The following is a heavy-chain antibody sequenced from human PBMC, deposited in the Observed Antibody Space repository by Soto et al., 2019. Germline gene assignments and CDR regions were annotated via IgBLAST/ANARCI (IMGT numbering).Heavy chain of an antibody. J-gene: IGHJ6*02. CDR1: GFTFSSYA. CDR2: ISGSGGST. CDR3: AKDEGSGSYYNSRGV. Sequence: GSLRLSCAASGFTFSSYAMSWVRQAPGKGLEWVSAISGSGGSTYYADSVKGRFTISRDNSKSTLYLQMNSLRAEDTAVYYCAKDEGSGSYYNSRGVWGQGTTVTVSS. D-gene: IGHD3-10*01. V-gene: IGHV3-23*01.